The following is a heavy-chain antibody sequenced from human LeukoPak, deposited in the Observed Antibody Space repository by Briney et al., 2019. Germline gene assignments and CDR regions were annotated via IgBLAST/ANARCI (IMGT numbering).Heavy chain of an antibody. D-gene: IGHD5/OR15-5a*01. CDR1: GYTFGDYG. CDR3: AKLNLRPGDY. Sequence: GGSLRLSCAASGYTFGDYGMSWVRQVPGKGLEWVSGTNRRGDITGYADFVKGRFTISRDNAKNMVYLQMNSLRAEDTAVYYCAKLNLRPGDYWGQGTLVTVSS. V-gene: IGHV3-20*04. CDR2: TNRRGDIT. J-gene: IGHJ4*02.